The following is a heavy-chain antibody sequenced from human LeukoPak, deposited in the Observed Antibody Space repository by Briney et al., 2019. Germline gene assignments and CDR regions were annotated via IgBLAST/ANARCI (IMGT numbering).Heavy chain of an antibody. Sequence: ASVKVSCKASGYTFTSYDINWVRQATGQGLEWMGWMNPNSGNTGHAQKFQGRVTMTRNTTISTAYMELSSLRSEDTAVCCFGRGGLTRWYCYDSSGYIHYWGQGTLVTVSS. CDR1: GYTFTSYD. V-gene: IGHV1-8*01. CDR3: GRGGLTRWYCYDSSGYIHY. CDR2: MNPNSGNT. D-gene: IGHD3-22*01. J-gene: IGHJ4*02.